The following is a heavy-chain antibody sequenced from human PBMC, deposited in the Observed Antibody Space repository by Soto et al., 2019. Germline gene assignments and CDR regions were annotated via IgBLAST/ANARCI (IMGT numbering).Heavy chain of an antibody. Sequence: QVQLVESGGGVVQPGRSLRLSCAASGFIFSDYAFHWVRQAPGKGLEWVSVISFDGSAQYYADSVRGRFTISRDQSKSTVFLHMNSLTTGDTAIYYCAKDQRYSGWVVDSGMDVCGPGTTVTVSS. CDR3: AKDQRYSGWVVDSGMDV. CDR1: GFIFSDYA. D-gene: IGHD3-9*01. CDR2: ISFDGSAQ. J-gene: IGHJ6*02. V-gene: IGHV3-30*18.